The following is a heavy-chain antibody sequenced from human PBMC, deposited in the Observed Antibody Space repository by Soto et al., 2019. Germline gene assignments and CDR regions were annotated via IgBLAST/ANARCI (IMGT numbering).Heavy chain of an antibody. CDR1: GFSLSISGVG. J-gene: IGHJ4*02. D-gene: IGHD5-18*01. CDR3: AHTATGFSRGYSYDFDFDY. CDR2: IYWDDDK. Sequence: QITLKESGPTLVKPTQTLTLTCTFSGFSLSISGVGVGWIRQPPGKALEWLALIYWDDDKRYSPSLKSRLTITKDTSKNPVVLTMTNMDPVDTATYYRAHTATGFSRGYSYDFDFDYWGQGTLVTVSS. V-gene: IGHV2-5*02.